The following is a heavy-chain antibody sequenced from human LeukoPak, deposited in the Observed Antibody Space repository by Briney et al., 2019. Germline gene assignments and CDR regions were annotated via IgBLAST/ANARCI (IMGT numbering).Heavy chain of an antibody. Sequence: GGSLRLSCVASGFTFSTYEMNWIRQAPGKGLEWVSYISGSGRTIYYADSVKDRFTISRDNAKNSLYLQMNSLRAEDTAIYYCTMGSGSYCYGGQGPLVNVTS. CDR3: TMGSGSYCY. CDR2: ISGSGRTI. CDR1: GFTFSTYE. V-gene: IGHV3-48*03. J-gene: IGHJ4*02. D-gene: IGHD3-10*01.